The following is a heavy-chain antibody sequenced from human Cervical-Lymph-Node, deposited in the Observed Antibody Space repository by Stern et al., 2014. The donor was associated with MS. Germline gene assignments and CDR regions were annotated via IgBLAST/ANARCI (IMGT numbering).Heavy chain of an antibody. CDR3: ARETGGYTYGDTDFFDY. CDR1: GGSISSGSFY. Sequence: QLQLQESGPGLVKPSQTLSLTCIVSGGSISSGSFYWNWIRQPAGRGLEWIGRIYSSGSTNYNPYLKSRVTISGDTSTNQFSLKLISMTAADTAIYYCARETGGYTYGDTDFFDYWGQGALVTVSS. V-gene: IGHV4-61*02. J-gene: IGHJ4*02. CDR2: IYSSGST. D-gene: IGHD5-12*01.